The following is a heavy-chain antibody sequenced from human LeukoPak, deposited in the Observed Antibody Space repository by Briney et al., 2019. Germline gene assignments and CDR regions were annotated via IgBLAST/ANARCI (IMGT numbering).Heavy chain of an antibody. D-gene: IGHD3-10*01. V-gene: IGHV4-34*01. J-gene: IGHJ4*02. Sequence: PSETLSLTCAVYGGSFSGYYWSWIRQPPGKGLEWIGEINHSGSTNYNPSLKSRVTISVDTSKNQFSLKLSSVTAADTAVYYCARLTMVRAHPKWSDYWGQGTLVTVSS. CDR2: INHSGST. CDR1: GGSFSGYY. CDR3: ARLTMVRAHPKWSDY.